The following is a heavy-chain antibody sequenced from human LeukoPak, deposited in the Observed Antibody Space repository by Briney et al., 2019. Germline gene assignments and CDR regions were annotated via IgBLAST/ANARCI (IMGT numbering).Heavy chain of an antibody. Sequence: GGSLRLSCAASGFTFSSYAMSWVRQAPGKGLEWVSVIYSGGSTYYADSVKGRFTISRDNSKNTLYLQMNSLRAEDTAVYYCARKKNYYDSSGYLNDAFDIWGQGTMVTVSS. V-gene: IGHV3-53*01. CDR1: GFTFSSYA. CDR2: IYSGGST. CDR3: ARKKNYYDSSGYLNDAFDI. J-gene: IGHJ3*02. D-gene: IGHD3-22*01.